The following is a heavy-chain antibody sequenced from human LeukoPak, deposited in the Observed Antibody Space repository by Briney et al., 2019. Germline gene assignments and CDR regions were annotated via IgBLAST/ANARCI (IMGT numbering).Heavy chain of an antibody. J-gene: IGHJ4*02. Sequence: SETLSLTCTVSGGSISSSSYYWGWIRQPPGRGLEWIGSIYYSGSTYYNPSLKSRVTISVDTSKNQFSLKLSSVTAADTALYYCASGYSSSGWYYYFDYWGQGTLVTVSS. CDR3: ASGYSSSGWYYYFDY. CDR1: GGSISSSSYY. CDR2: IYYSGST. V-gene: IGHV4-39*07. D-gene: IGHD6-19*01.